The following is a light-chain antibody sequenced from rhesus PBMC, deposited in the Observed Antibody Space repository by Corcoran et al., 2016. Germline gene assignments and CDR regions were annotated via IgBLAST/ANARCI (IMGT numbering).Light chain of an antibody. V-gene: IGKV1-28*03. CDR2: DAS. CDR3: LQHNSYPFT. CDR1: QGISSY. Sequence: DIQMTQSPSSLSASVGDIVTITCRASQGISSYLNWFQQKQGKAPKTLIYDASSLESGVPSRFIRRGSGTDLTLTISSLQPEDFAAYYCLQHNSYPFTFGPGTKLDIK. J-gene: IGKJ3*01.